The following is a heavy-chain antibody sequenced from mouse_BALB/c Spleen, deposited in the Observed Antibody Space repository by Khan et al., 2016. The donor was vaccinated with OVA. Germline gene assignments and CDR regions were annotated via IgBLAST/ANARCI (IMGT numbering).Heavy chain of an antibody. J-gene: IGHJ4*01. Sequence: QVQLKQSGPGLVQSSQSLSITYTVSGFSLTNYGVHWLRQSPGKGLEWLGVIWRGGSTDYNAAFMSRLYITKDNSKSQVFFKMNSLQADDTAIYYCAKNLAGYAMDYWGQGTSVTVSS. CDR1: GFSLTNYG. CDR3: AKNLAGYAMDY. D-gene: IGHD1-1*01. V-gene: IGHV2-5*01. CDR2: IWRGGST.